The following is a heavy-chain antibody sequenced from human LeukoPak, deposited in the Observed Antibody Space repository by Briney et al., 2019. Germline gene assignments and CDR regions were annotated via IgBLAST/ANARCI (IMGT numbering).Heavy chain of an antibody. D-gene: IGHD3-10*01. CDR2: ISGSGGST. V-gene: IGHV3-23*01. J-gene: IGHJ6*02. Sequence: SGGSLRLSCAASGFTFSSYAMSWVRQAPGKGLEWVSAISGSGGSTYYADSVKGRFTISRDNSKNTLYLQMTSLRAEDTAVYYCAREGGAGFSRHYFYGMDVWGQGTTVTVSS. CDR1: GFTFSSYA. CDR3: AREGGAGFSRHYFYGMDV.